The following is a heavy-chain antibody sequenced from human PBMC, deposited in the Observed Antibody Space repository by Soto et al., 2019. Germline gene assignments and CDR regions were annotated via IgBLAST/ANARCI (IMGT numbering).Heavy chain of an antibody. Sequence: SVKVSCKASGGTFSSYAISWVRQAPGQRKEWMGGIIPIFGTANYAQKFQGRVTITADESTSTAYMELSSLRSEDTAVYYCTSGGFEYSSSYYYYYGMDVWGQGTTVTVSS. D-gene: IGHD6-6*01. CDR1: GGTFSSYA. CDR2: IIPIFGTA. CDR3: TSGGFEYSSSYYYYYGMDV. J-gene: IGHJ6*02. V-gene: IGHV1-69*13.